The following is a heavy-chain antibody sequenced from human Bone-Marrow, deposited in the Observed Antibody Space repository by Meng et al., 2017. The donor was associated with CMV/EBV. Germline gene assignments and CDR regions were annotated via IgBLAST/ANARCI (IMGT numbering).Heavy chain of an antibody. D-gene: IGHD1-7*01. V-gene: IGHV4-4*02. CDR3: TSRGTGSTRWFDP. Sequence: VSGGSISSSSWWTWVRQPPGKRLEWIGEMYHWRSSSYNPSLKSRITILVDKTKNQFSLKLSSVTAADTAMYYCTSRGTGSTRWFDPWGQGTLVTVSS. J-gene: IGHJ5*02. CDR2: MYHWRSS. CDR1: GGSISSSSW.